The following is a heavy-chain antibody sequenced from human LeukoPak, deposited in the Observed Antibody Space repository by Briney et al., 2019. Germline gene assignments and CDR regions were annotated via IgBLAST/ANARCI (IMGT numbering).Heavy chain of an antibody. J-gene: IGHJ4*02. Sequence: PGGSLRLSCAASGFRFSTYAMSWVRQAPGKGLEWVSAISGNDGSTYYADSVKGRFTISRDNSKNTLYLQMNSLRAEDTAVYYCAKRSRVAAGTHDCWGQGTLVTVSS. CDR2: ISGNDGST. CDR3: AKRSRVAAGTHDC. V-gene: IGHV3-23*01. CDR1: GFRFSTYA. D-gene: IGHD6-13*01.